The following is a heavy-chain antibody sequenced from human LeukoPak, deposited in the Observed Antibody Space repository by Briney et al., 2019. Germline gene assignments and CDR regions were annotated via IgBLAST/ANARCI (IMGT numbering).Heavy chain of an antibody. J-gene: IGHJ4*02. CDR1: GFTFGDYA. Sequence: GGSLRLSCTTSGFTFGDYALTWVRQAPGKGLEWVGFHRSKAYGGTTEYAASVKGRFTISRDDSKSIAYLQMNSPKTEDTAVYYCSRDQTPYYWGQGTLVTVSS. CDR2: HRSKAYGGTT. CDR3: SRDQTPYY. V-gene: IGHV3-49*04.